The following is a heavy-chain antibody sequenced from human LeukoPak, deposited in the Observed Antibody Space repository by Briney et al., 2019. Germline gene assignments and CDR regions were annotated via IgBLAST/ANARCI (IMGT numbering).Heavy chain of an antibody. J-gene: IGHJ4*02. CDR1: GLIFRNAW. CDR3: TTYGVAVV. CDR2: ITSKTDGGTT. V-gene: IGHV3-15*01. D-gene: IGHD6-19*01. Sequence: PGGSLRLSCAASGLIFRNAWMTWVRQAPGKGLEWVGRITSKTDGGTTDYAAPVKGRFTISRDDSKNTLYLQMNSLRTEDTAVYHCTTYGVAVVWGQGTLVTVSS.